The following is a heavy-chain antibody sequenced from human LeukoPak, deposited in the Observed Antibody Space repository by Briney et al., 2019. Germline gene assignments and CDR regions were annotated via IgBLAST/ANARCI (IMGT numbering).Heavy chain of an antibody. CDR2: INRSGGST. Sequence: GGTLRLSCAASGFTCSYSGMSWVRQAPRKGLEWVSGINRSGGSTYYADSVKGRFTISRDNSKNTLYLQMNSLRAEDTAVYYCATLLRDIVVVPDAPFDYWGQGTLVTVSS. CDR3: ATLLRDIVVVPDAPFDY. J-gene: IGHJ4*02. V-gene: IGHV3-23*01. CDR1: GFTCSYSG. D-gene: IGHD2-2*01.